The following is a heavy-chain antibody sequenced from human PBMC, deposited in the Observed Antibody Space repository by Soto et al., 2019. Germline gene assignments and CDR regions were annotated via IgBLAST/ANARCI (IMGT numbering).Heavy chain of an antibody. J-gene: IGHJ5*02. CDR3: ARGDCSSTSCYLNWFDP. CDR2: IIPIFGTA. V-gene: IGHV1-69*13. D-gene: IGHD2-2*01. CDR1: GGTFSSYA. Sequence: SVKVSCKASGGTFSSYAISWVRQAPGQGLEWMGGIIPIFGTANYAQKFQGRVTITADESTSTAYMELSSLRSEDTAVYYCARGDCSSTSCYLNWFDPWGQGTLVTVSS.